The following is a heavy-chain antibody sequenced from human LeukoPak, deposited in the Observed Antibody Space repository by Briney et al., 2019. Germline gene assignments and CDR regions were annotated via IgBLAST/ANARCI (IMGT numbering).Heavy chain of an antibody. Sequence: ASVKVSCKASGYTFIKYGISWVRQAPGQGLEWMGWLSAYKQKTIYAQKFQGRVTMTTDTSTSTAYMELRSLRSDDTAVYFCARGGHRVHDYGGNSGDYWGQGTLVTVSS. CDR2: LSAYKQKT. CDR1: GYTFIKYG. V-gene: IGHV1-18*01. D-gene: IGHD4-23*01. J-gene: IGHJ4*02. CDR3: ARGGHRVHDYGGNSGDY.